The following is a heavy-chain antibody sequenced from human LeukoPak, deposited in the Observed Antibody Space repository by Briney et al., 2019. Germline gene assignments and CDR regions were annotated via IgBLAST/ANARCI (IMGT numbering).Heavy chain of an antibody. CDR3: ARDRGSGWFDY. D-gene: IGHD6-19*01. CDR1: GFTFSTYG. J-gene: IGHJ4*02. Sequence: PGKSLRLSCAASGFTFSTYGMHWVRQAPGKGLEWVAVISYDGSNKNYADSVKGRFTISRDNSRNTLDLQMNSLRAEDTAVYYCARDRGSGWFDYWGQGTLVTVSS. CDR2: ISYDGSNK. V-gene: IGHV3-30*03.